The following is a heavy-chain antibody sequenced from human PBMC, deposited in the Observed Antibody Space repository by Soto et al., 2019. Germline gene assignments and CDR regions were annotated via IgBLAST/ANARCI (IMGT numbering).Heavy chain of an antibody. CDR2: IWYDGSDK. CDR1: GFTFSSYG. V-gene: IGHV3-33*01. J-gene: IGHJ6*02. CDR3: ARPIYSGYEPYGMDV. D-gene: IGHD5-12*01. Sequence: PGGSLRLSCAASGFTFSSYGMHWVRRAPGKGLEWVAVIWYDGSDKYYADSVKGRFTISRDNSKNTLYLQMNSLRAEDTAVYYCARPIYSGYEPYGMDVWGQGTTVTVSS.